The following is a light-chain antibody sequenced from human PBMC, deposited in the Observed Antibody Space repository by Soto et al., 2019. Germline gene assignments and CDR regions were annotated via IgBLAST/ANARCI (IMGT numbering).Light chain of an antibody. V-gene: IGKV3-20*01. CDR1: QSLXSSY. J-gene: IGKJ5*01. CDR3: QQYGSSTDT. Sequence: IVLTQSPGTLSLSPGESATLSCRASQSLXSSYLAWDQQKPGQAPRLLXDGASSRATGSPDRFSGSGSGTDFTLTISRLEPEDFAVYYCQQYGSSTDTFGQGTRLEIK. CDR2: GAS.